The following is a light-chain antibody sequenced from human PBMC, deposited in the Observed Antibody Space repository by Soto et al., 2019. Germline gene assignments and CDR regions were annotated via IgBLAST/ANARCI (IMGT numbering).Light chain of an antibody. V-gene: IGKV3D-20*02. J-gene: IGKJ5*01. CDR2: GAS. CDR1: QSVSSSY. Sequence: EILLTQSPGTLSLSPGERATLACRASQSVSSSYLAWYQQKTGQAPRLLTYGASSRDTGIPDRFSGSGSGTDFTLTISSLEPKDSAVYYCQQRHMWPITFGQGTRLEL. CDR3: QQRHMWPIT.